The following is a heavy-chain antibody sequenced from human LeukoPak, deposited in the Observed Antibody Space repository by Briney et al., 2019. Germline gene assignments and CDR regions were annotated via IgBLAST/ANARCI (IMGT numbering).Heavy chain of an antibody. CDR1: GGSISSYY. CDR2: IYYSGST. V-gene: IGHV4-59*01. D-gene: IGHD3-22*01. J-gene: IGHJ4*02. CDR3: ARERDSSAYFDY. Sequence: SETLSLTCTVSGGSISSYYWSWIRQPPGKGLEWIGYIYYSGSTNYNPSLKSRVTISVDTSKNQFSLKLSSVTAADTAVYYCARERDSSAYFDYWGQGTLVTVSS.